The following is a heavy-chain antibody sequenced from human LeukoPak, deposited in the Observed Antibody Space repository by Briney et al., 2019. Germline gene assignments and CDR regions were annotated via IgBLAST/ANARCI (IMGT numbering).Heavy chain of an antibody. CDR2: IYYSGST. V-gene: IGHV4-28*01. CDR1: GYSISSSNW. D-gene: IGHD1-26*01. Sequence: PSETLSLTCAVSGYSISSSNWWGWIRQPPGKGLEWIGYIYYSGSTSYNPSLKSRVTMSVDTSKNQFSLKLSSVTAVDTAVYYCARNSVGATNGVDYWGQGTLVTVSS. CDR3: ARNSVGATNGVDY. J-gene: IGHJ4*02.